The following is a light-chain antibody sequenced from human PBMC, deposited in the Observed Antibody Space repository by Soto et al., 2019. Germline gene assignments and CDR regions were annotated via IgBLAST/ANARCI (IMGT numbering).Light chain of an antibody. CDR2: GAS. CDR1: QSVSSY. J-gene: IGKJ1*01. V-gene: IGKV3-20*01. CDR3: QQYGSSPWT. Sequence: EIVSTQSPATLSFSPVEISTLSCMAIQSVSSYLALYQPTPGQAPRLLIYGASSRATGIPDRFSGSGSGTDFTLTISRLEPEDFAVYYCQQYGSSPWTFAKGPRWIS.